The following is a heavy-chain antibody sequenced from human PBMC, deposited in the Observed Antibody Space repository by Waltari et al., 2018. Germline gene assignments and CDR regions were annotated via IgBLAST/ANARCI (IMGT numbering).Heavy chain of an antibody. Sequence: QVQLQESGPGLVKPSETLSLTCAVSGYSISSGYYWGWIRQPPGKGLEWIGSIYHSGSTYYTPSLKSRVTISVDTSKNQFSLKLSSVTAADTAVYYCARIPYYYDSSGRPEEYWGQGTLVTVSS. D-gene: IGHD3-22*01. CDR3: ARIPYYYDSSGRPEEY. CDR1: GYSISSGYY. V-gene: IGHV4-38-2*01. J-gene: IGHJ4*02. CDR2: IYHSGST.